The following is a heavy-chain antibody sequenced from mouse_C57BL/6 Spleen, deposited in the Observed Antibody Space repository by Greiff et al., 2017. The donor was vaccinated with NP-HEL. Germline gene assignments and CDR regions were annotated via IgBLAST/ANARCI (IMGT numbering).Heavy chain of an antibody. V-gene: IGHV5-4*03. CDR1: GFTFSSYA. CDR3: ATPATTVVANYYAMDY. Sequence: EVNLVESGGGLVKPGGSLKLSCAASGFTFSSYAMSWVRQTPEKRLEWVATISDGGSYTYYPDNVKGRFTISRDNAKNNLYLQRSHLKSEDTTMYYCATPATTVVANYYAMDYWGQGTSVTVSS. CDR2: ISDGGSYT. J-gene: IGHJ4*01. D-gene: IGHD1-1*01.